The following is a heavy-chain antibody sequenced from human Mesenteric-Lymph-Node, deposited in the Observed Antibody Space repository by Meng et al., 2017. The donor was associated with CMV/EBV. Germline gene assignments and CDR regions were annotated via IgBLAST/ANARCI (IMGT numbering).Heavy chain of an antibody. V-gene: IGHV4-31*02. D-gene: IGHD4-17*01. CDR2: IYYSGSV. Sequence: AGGSSVRCGFYCNCIRQRPWKGLEWIGYIYYSGSVYRNPSLMSRVSISVDTSKNQFSLNLSSVTAADTATYFCAQTTGKDYFDYWGQGTLVTVSS. CDR1: GGSSVRCGFY. J-gene: IGHJ4*02. CDR3: AQTTGKDYFDY.